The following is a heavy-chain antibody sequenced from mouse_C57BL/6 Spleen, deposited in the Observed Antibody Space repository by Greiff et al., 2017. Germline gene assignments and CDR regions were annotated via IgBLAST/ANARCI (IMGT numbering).Heavy chain of an antibody. CDR3: ARHGYGSSYDY. V-gene: IGHV5-6*01. CDR1: GFTFSSYG. D-gene: IGHD1-1*01. CDR2: ISSGGSYT. Sequence: DVQLVESGGDLVKPGGSLKLSCAASGFTFSSYGMSWVRQTPDKRLEWVATISSGGSYTYYPDSVKGRFTISRDNAKNTLYLQMSSLKSEDTAMYYCARHGYGSSYDYGGQGTTLTVSS. J-gene: IGHJ2*01.